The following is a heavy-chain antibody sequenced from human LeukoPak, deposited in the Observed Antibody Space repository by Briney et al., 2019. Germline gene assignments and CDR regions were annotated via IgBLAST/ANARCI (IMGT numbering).Heavy chain of an antibody. Sequence: PSETLSLTCSVSGYSISDGSYWGWIRHPPGKGLEWIGSIFHSGTTYYDPSLKSRVTISVDTSKNQFSLRLDSVTAADTAVYYCARHDTGGTDAFDIWGQGTLVIGSS. J-gene: IGHJ3*02. CDR1: GYSISDGSY. CDR2: IFHSGTT. V-gene: IGHV4-38-2*02. D-gene: IGHD4-23*01. CDR3: ARHDTGGTDAFDI.